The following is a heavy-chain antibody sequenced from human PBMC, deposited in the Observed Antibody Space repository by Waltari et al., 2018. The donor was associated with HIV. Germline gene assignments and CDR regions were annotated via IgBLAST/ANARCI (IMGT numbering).Heavy chain of an antibody. CDR2: ITSSSSTT. V-gene: IGHV3-23*01. J-gene: IGHJ4*02. D-gene: IGHD1-26*01. CDR3: ARDNSGTY. Sequence: EVQLLESGGRLVQPGESLRLSCAASGFTFSTRAMSWIRQAPGKGLEWVSSITSSSSTTYYADSVKGRFTISRDNSKNTLFLQMNSLRAEDTAIYYCARDNSGTYYGQGTLVTVSS. CDR1: GFTFSTRA.